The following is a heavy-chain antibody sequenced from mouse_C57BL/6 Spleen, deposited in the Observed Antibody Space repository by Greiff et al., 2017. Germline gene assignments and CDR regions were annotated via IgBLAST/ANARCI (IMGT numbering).Heavy chain of an antibody. CDR3: ARALRLGDYYAMDY. Sequence: QVQLQQSGPELVKPGASVKISCKASGYSFTSYYIHWVKQRPGQGLEWIGWIYPGSGNTKYNEKFKGKATLTADTSTSTAYMQLSSLTSEDSAVYYCARALRLGDYYAMDYWGQGTSVTVSS. V-gene: IGHV1-66*01. CDR2: IYPGSGNT. J-gene: IGHJ4*01. D-gene: IGHD2-4*01. CDR1: GYSFTSYY.